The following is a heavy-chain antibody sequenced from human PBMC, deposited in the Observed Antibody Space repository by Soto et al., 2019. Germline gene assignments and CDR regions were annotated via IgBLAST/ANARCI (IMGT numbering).Heavy chain of an antibody. CDR3: SKRKGRKITIFGVVPPYGMDV. Sequence: GGSLRLSCAASGFTFSSYAMSWVRQAPGKGLEWVLAFSGSGCSTYYADSVKGRFTISRDNSKNTLYFQMNSLRAEDTAVYYCSKRKGRKITIFGVVPPYGMDVWGQGTTVTAP. CDR2: FSGSGCST. V-gene: IGHV3-23*01. J-gene: IGHJ6*02. D-gene: IGHD3-3*01. CDR1: GFTFSSYA.